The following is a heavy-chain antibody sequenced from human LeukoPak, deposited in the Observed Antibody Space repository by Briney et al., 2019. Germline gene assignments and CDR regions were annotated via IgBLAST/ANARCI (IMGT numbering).Heavy chain of an antibody. CDR3: ARLRRVAGTTPFDY. CDR1: GGSISSYY. J-gene: IGHJ4*02. CDR2: IYYSGST. Sequence: PSETLSLTCTVSGGSISSYYWSWIRQPPGKGLEWIGYIYYSGSTNYNPSLKSRVTISVDTSKNQFSLKLSSVTAADTAVYYCARLRRVAGTTPFDYWGQGTLVTVSS. D-gene: IGHD6-19*01. V-gene: IGHV4-59*08.